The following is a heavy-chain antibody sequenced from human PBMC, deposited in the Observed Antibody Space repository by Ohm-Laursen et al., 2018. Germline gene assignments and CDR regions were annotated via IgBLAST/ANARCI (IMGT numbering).Heavy chain of an antibody. CDR1: GFTFSDYY. CDR3: ARVIYSYGFYYNGMDV. V-gene: IGHV3-11*01. Sequence: SLRLSCAASGFTFSDYYMGWIRQAPGKGLECISYSSSGGSAIYYADSVKGRFTISRDNAKNSLYLQMNSLRAEDTAVYYCARVIYSYGFYYNGMDVWGQGTTVTVSS. CDR2: SSSGGSAI. J-gene: IGHJ6*02. D-gene: IGHD5-18*01.